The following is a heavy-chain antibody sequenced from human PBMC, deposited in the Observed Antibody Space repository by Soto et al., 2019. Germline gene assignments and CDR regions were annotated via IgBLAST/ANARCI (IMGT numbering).Heavy chain of an antibody. J-gene: IGHJ6*03. V-gene: IGHV4-59*08. CDR3: ARRAIAAAGKKSYYYYYYMDV. D-gene: IGHD6-13*01. CDR2: IYYSGST. Sequence: SETLSLTCTVSGGSISSYYWSWIRQPPGKGLEWIGYIYYSGSTNYNPSLKSRVTISVDTSKNQFSLKLSSVTAADTAVYYCARRAIAAAGKKSYYYYYYMDVWGKGTTVTVSS. CDR1: GGSISSYY.